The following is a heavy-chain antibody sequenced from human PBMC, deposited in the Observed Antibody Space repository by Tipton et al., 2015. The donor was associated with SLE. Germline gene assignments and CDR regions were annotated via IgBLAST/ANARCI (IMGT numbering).Heavy chain of an antibody. CDR3: ARHGMVVPHWYFDL. V-gene: IGHV4-59*08. D-gene: IGHD1-26*01. J-gene: IGHJ2*01. CDR1: GGSISSYY. CDR2: IYYSGST. Sequence: LRLSCTVSGGSISSYYWSWIRQPPGKGLEWIGYIYYSGSTNYNPSLKSRVTISVDTSKNQFSLKLSSVTAADTAVYYCARHGMVVPHWYFDLWGRGTLVTVSS.